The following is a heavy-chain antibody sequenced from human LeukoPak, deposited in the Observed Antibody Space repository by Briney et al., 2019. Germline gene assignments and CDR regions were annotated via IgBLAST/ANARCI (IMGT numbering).Heavy chain of an antibody. D-gene: IGHD2-21*02. CDR2: INAHNGDT. CDR3: ARGSTSDWPLEY. V-gene: IGHV1-3*01. J-gene: IGHJ4*02. CDR1: GYTFIKYA. Sequence: ASVKVSCKASGYTFIKYAIHWVRQAPGQRLERMGWINAHNGDTKYSQKFQGRVAITRDTSASIVYMELSTLRFGDTAVYYCARGSTSDWPLEYWGRGILVTVSS.